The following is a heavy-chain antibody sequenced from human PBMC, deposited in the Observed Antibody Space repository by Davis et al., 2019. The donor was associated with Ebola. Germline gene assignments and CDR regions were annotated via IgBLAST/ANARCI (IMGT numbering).Heavy chain of an antibody. CDR3: ARDRHSYYYYYYMDV. V-gene: IGHV3-33*01. CDR2: IWYDGSNK. D-gene: IGHD2-15*01. CDR1: GFTFSSYG. J-gene: IGHJ6*03. Sequence: GESLKISCAASGFTFSSYGMHWVRQAPGKGLEWVAVIWYDGSNKYYADSVKGRFTISRDNSKNTLYLQMNSLRAEDTAVYYCARDRHSYYYYYYMDVWGKGTTVTVSS.